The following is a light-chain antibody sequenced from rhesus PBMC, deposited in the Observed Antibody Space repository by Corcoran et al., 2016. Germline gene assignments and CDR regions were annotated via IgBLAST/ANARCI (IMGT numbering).Light chain of an antibody. CDR3: WLHYSGAQL. CDR1: AGAVPWSHF. J-gene: IGLJ6*01. Sequence: QAVVTQEPSLTVSPGGTVTLTCGSSAGAVPWSHFPYWFQQKPGQAPRTLIYDTSNQLSWTPARFSGSLLGGKAALTLSGAQPEDVAEYYCWLHYSGAQLFVSGTKLTVL. V-gene: IGLV7-88*01. CDR2: DTS.